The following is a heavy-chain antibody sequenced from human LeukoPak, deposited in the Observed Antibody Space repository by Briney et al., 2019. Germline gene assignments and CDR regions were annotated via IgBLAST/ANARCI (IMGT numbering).Heavy chain of an antibody. J-gene: IGHJ6*02. Sequence: PSETLSLTCAVYGGSFSGYYWSWIRQPPGKGLEWIGEVNHSGSTTYNPSLKSRVTISGDTSKNQFSLKLSSVTAADTAVYYCANSLNYYYGMDVWGQGTTVTVSS. V-gene: IGHV4-34*01. CDR2: VNHSGST. D-gene: IGHD6-13*01. CDR3: ANSLNYYYGMDV. CDR1: GGSFSGYY.